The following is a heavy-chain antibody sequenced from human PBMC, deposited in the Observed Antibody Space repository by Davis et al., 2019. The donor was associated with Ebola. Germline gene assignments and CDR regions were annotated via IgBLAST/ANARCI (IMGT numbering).Heavy chain of an antibody. Sequence: SQTLSLTCAISGDSVSSNSAAWNWIRLSPSSGLEWLGRTYYRSKWEHDYAVSVRSRLSINPDTSKNQFSLQLNSVTPEDTAFYYCVRGSDAYKTGYWGQGTLVTVSS. CDR3: VRGSDAYKTGY. CDR2: TYYRSKWEH. J-gene: IGHJ4*02. D-gene: IGHD5-24*01. CDR1: GDSVSSNSAA. V-gene: IGHV6-1*01.